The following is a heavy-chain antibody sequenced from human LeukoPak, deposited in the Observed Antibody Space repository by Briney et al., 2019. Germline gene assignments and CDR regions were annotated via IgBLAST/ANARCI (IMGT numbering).Heavy chain of an antibody. J-gene: IGHJ3*02. CDR2: IYYSGGT. CDR1: GGSISSYY. D-gene: IGHD5-12*01. V-gene: IGHV4-59*01. Sequence: SETLSLTCTVSGGSISSYYWSWIRQPPGKGLEWIGYIYYSGGTNYNPSLKSRVTISVDTSKNQFSLKLSSVTAADTAVYYCARGHGGYDFTEDAFDIWGQGTMVTVSS. CDR3: ARGHGGYDFTEDAFDI.